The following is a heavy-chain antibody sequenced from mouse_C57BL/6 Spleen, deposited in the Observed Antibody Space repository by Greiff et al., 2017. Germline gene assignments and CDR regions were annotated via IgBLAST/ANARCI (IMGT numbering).Heavy chain of an antibody. CDR2: ISSGSSTI. CDR1: GFTFSDYG. V-gene: IGHV5-17*01. CDR3: ARGNSGAGYIDV. Sequence: EVHLVESGGGLVKPGGSLKLSCAASGFTFSDYGMHWVRQAPEKGLEWVAYISSGSSTINYADTVKGRFTFSRDNAKNTLFLQMTSQRSEDTAMYYCARGNSGAGYIDVWGTGTTVTVSS. J-gene: IGHJ1*03. D-gene: IGHD2-1*01.